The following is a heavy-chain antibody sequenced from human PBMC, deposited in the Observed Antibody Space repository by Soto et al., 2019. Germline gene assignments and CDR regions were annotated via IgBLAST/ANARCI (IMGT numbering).Heavy chain of an antibody. CDR2: TNHNGST. CDR3: ARTPRHRKAVKFDY. D-gene: IGHD4-17*01. V-gene: IGHV4-34*01. J-gene: IGHJ4*02. CDR1: GGSFSGYY. Sequence: SETLSLTCAVYGGSFSGYYLRWIRQAPGKGLEWIGGTNHNGSTNYNAARKSRVTKSVDTSKNQFSLKLSSVTAADTGVYYCARTPRHRKAVKFDYWGQGALVTVSS.